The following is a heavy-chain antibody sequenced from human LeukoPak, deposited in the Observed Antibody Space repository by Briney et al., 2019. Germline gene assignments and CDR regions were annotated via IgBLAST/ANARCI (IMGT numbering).Heavy chain of an antibody. D-gene: IGHD1-1*01. Sequence: PSETLSLTCTVSGGSITSYYWSWIRQPPGKGLEWIGYIYYSGTTNYNPSLKSRVTISVDASKNQFSLKLSSVTAADTAVYYCARVGDWNDLVYWGQGTLVTVSS. CDR1: GGSITSYY. V-gene: IGHV4-59*01. CDR2: IYYSGTT. CDR3: ARVGDWNDLVY. J-gene: IGHJ4*02.